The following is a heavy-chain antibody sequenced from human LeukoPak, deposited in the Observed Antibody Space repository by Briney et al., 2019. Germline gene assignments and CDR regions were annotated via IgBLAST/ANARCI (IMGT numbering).Heavy chain of an antibody. Sequence: SETLSLTCTVSGGSISSDYWSWIRQPPGKGLEWIGYIYYSGSTNYNPSLKSRVTISVDTSKNQFSLKVSSVTAADTAVYYCARVPAALNWFDPWGQGTLVTVSS. J-gene: IGHJ5*02. CDR1: GGSISSDY. CDR3: ARVPAALNWFDP. V-gene: IGHV4-59*08. D-gene: IGHD2-2*01. CDR2: IYYSGST.